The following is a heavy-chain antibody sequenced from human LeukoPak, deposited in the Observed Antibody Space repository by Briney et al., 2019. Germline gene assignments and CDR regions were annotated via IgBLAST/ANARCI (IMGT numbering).Heavy chain of an antibody. D-gene: IGHD6-19*01. V-gene: IGHV4-59*01. CDR2: IYYSGST. J-gene: IGHJ4*02. CDR1: GGSISSYY. CDR3: AGSSGHISIIDY. Sequence: SETLSLTCTVSGGSISSYYWSWIRQPPGKGLEWIGYIYYSGSTNYSPSLRSRVTISVDTSKNQFSLELSSVTAADTAVYYCAGSSGHISIIDYWGQGTLVTVSS.